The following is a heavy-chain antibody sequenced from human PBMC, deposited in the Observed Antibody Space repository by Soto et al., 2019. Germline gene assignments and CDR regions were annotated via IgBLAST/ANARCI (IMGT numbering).Heavy chain of an antibody. CDR1: GGSISSDY. Sequence: SETLSLTCTISGGSISSDYWSWIRQSPGKGLEWIGHIYYRGSTHATPSLKGRVAMSIDTSKNQFSLRVGSVTAAGTAVYYCARLFSLGNWYVFDYWGQGTLVTVSS. V-gene: IGHV4-59*01. D-gene: IGHD1-1*01. CDR2: IYYRGST. J-gene: IGHJ4*02. CDR3: ARLFSLGNWYVFDY.